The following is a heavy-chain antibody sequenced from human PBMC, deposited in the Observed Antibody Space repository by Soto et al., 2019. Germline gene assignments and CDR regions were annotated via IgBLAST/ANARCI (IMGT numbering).Heavy chain of an antibody. J-gene: IGHJ5*02. CDR3: TRDASRDSSARGWFDP. V-gene: IGHV1-8*01. CDR1: GYTFTSYY. Sequence: ASVKVSCKASGYTFTSYYINWVRQATGEGLEWMGWMNPNSGNTGYAQKFQGRVTMTRNTSISTAYMELSSLRSEDTAVYYCTRDASRDSSARGWFDPWGPGTLVTVSS. CDR2: MNPNSGNT. D-gene: IGHD6-13*01.